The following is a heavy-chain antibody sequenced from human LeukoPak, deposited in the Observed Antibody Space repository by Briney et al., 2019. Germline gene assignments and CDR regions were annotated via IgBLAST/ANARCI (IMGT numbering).Heavy chain of an antibody. Sequence: ASVKVSCKASGYTFTGYYMHWVRQAPGQGLEWMGRINPNSGGTNYAQKFQGRVTMTRDTSISTAYMELSRLRSDDTAVYYCARSFPRLVVVVAATPDNWFDPWGQGTLVTVSS. CDR1: GYTFTGYY. CDR2: INPNSGGT. CDR3: ARSFPRLVVVVAATPDNWFDP. V-gene: IGHV1-2*06. J-gene: IGHJ5*02. D-gene: IGHD2-15*01.